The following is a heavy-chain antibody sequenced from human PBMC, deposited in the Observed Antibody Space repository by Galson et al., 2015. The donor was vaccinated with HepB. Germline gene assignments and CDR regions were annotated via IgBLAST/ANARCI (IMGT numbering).Heavy chain of an antibody. V-gene: IGHV3-30*04. CDR2: ISYDGSNK. J-gene: IGHJ6*02. D-gene: IGHD3-10*01. CDR3: ARDGGEYYYGSGPIRYGMDV. Sequence: SLRLSCAASGFTFSSYAMHWVRQAPGKGLEWVAVISYDGSNKYYADSVKGRFTISRDNSKNTLYLQMNSLRAEDTAVYYCARDGGEYYYGSGPIRYGMDVWGQGTTVTVSS. CDR1: GFTFSSYA.